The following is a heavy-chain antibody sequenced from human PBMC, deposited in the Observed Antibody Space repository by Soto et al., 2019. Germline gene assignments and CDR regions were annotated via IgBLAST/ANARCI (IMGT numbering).Heavy chain of an antibody. V-gene: IGHV3-33*01. J-gene: IGHJ3*02. CDR1: GFTFSSYG. Sequence: GGSLRLSCAASGFTFSSYGMHWVRQAPGKGLEWVAVIWYDGSNKYYADSVKGRFTISRDNSKNTLYLQMNSLRAEDTAVYYCARGLRDSSGYDAFDIWGQGTMVTVSS. D-gene: IGHD3-22*01. CDR3: ARGLRDSSGYDAFDI. CDR2: IWYDGSNK.